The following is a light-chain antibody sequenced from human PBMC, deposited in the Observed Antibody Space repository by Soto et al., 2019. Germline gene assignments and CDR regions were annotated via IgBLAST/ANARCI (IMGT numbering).Light chain of an antibody. CDR2: DAS. Sequence: EIVLTQSPATLSLSPGERATIACRASQSVSSYLAWYQQKPGQAPRVVIYDASNRATGIPPRFSGSGSGTDFTLTISSLEAEDFAVYYCQQRSSWPRTFGQGTKVEIK. CDR1: QSVSSY. CDR3: QQRSSWPRT. J-gene: IGKJ1*01. V-gene: IGKV3-11*01.